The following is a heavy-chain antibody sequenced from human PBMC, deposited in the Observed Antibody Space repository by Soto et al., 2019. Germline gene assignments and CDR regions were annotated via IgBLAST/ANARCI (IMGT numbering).Heavy chain of an antibody. D-gene: IGHD6-19*01. CDR1: GFSLSTSGVG. CDR2: IYWDDDK. V-gene: IGHV2-5*02. J-gene: IGHJ5*02. Sequence: GSGPTLVNPTQTLTLTCTFSGFSLSTSGVGVGCIRQPPGKALEWLALIYWDDDKRYSPSPKSRLTITKDTSKNQVVLTMTNMDPVDTATYYRAHIAVAGTTRWFDPWGQGTLVTVSS. CDR3: AHIAVAGTTRWFDP.